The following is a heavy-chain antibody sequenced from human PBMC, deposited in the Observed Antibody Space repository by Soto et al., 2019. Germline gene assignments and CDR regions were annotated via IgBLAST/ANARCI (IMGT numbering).Heavy chain of an antibody. CDR1: GYTFTSYG. V-gene: IGHV1-18*01. Sequence: QVQLVQSGAEVKKPGASVKVSCKASGYTFTSYGISWVRQAPGQGLEWMGWISAYNGNTNYAQKLQGRVTMTTDTSTSTAYVELRSLSSDDKAVYYCARDRGYSGYGDYWGQGTLVTVSS. CDR2: ISAYNGNT. D-gene: IGHD5-12*01. CDR3: ARDRGYSGYGDY. J-gene: IGHJ4*02.